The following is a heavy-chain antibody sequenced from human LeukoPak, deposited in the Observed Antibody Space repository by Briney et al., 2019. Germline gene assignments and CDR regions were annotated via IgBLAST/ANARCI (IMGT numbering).Heavy chain of an antibody. V-gene: IGHV4-39*01. D-gene: IGHD3-22*01. J-gene: IGHJ4*02. Sequence: SETLSLTCTVSGGSISSYYWGWIRQPPGKGLEWIGSIYYSGSTYYNPSLKSRVTISVDTSKNQFSLKLSSVTAADTAVYYCARTYYYDSYYFDYWGQGTLVTVSS. CDR2: IYYSGST. CDR1: GGSISSYY. CDR3: ARTYYYDSYYFDY.